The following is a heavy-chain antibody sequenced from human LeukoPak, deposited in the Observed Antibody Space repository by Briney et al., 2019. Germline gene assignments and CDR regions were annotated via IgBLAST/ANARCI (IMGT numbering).Heavy chain of an antibody. J-gene: IGHJ3*02. D-gene: IGHD3-3*01. V-gene: IGHV4-59*08. CDR3: ARHFGPDVGAFDT. CDR1: GGSISSYY. CDR2: IYYSGST. Sequence: PSETLSLTCTVSGGSISSYYWSWIRQPPGKGLEWIGYIYYSGSTNYNPSLKSRVTISVDTSKNQFSLKLSSVTAADTAVYYCARHFGPDVGAFDTWGQGTMVTVSS.